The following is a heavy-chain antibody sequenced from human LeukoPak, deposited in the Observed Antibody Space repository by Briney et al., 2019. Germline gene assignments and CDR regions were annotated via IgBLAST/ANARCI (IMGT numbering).Heavy chain of an antibody. CDR3: ARGGEVDTAMAHHYFDY. V-gene: IGHV4-34*01. CDR2: INHSGSA. D-gene: IGHD5-18*01. Sequence: SETLSLTCAVYGGSFSGYYWSWIRQPPGKGLEWIGEINHSGSANYNPSLKRRGTISVDTSKNQFSLKVRSVTAADTAVYYCARGGEVDTAMAHHYFDYWGQGTLVTVSS. J-gene: IGHJ4*02. CDR1: GGSFSGYY.